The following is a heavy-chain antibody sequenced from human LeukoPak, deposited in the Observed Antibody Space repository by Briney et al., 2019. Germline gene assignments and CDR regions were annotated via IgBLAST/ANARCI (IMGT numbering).Heavy chain of an antibody. D-gene: IGHD1-26*01. J-gene: IGHJ3*02. CDR1: GFTFKHFA. CDR3: ARLYSGSYGGAFDI. CDR2: ISWESGTT. V-gene: IGHV3-9*01. Sequence: GGSLRLSCVASGFTFKHFAMHWVRQVPGKGLEWVSAISWESGTTGYAESVKGRFTISRDNAKNSLYLQMNSLRAEDTALYYCARLYSGSYGGAFDIWGQETMVTVSS.